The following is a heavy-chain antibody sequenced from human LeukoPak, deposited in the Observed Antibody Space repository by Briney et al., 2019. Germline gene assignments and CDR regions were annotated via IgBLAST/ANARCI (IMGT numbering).Heavy chain of an antibody. CDR3: ARDRLYISSSEDY. J-gene: IGHJ4*02. CDR2: IYSGGST. V-gene: IGHV3-53*01. CDR1: GFTVSSNY. Sequence: GGSLRLSCAASGFTVSSNYMSWVRQAPGKGLEWVSVIYSGGSTYYADSIKGRFTISIDSSKNRLYLQMNSLRVEDTAVYYCARDRLYISSSEDYWGQGILVTVSS. D-gene: IGHD6-6*01.